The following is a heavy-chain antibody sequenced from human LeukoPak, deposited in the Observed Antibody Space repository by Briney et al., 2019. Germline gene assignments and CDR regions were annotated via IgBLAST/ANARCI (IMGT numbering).Heavy chain of an antibody. Sequence: ASVKFSCKASGYTFTGYYMHWVRRAPGQGLEWMGWINPNSGGTNYAQKFQGRVTITRDTSISPAYTELSRLRSDDTAVYYCARDKAVGADLDAFDIWGQGTMVTVSS. J-gene: IGHJ3*02. D-gene: IGHD1-26*01. CDR2: INPNSGGT. V-gene: IGHV1-2*02. CDR1: GYTFTGYY. CDR3: ARDKAVGADLDAFDI.